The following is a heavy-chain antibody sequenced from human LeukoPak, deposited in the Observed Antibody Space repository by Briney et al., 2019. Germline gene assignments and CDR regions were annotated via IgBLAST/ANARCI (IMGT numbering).Heavy chain of an antibody. CDR1: GGSVNSGGYY. J-gene: IGHJ4*02. D-gene: IGHD4-17*01. CDR2: IYYSGRT. CDR3: ARSSDYGDYD. V-gene: IGHV4-31*03. Sequence: PSEALSLTCTVSGGSVNSGGYYWTWIRQHPGKGLEWLGYIYYSGRTYYNPSLKSRITISLDTSKNQFSLNLTSVSAADTAFYFCARSSDYGDYDWGQGTLITVSS.